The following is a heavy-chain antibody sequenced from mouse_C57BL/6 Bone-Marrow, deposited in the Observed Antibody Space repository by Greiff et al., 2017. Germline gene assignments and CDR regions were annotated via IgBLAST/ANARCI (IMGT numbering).Heavy chain of an antibody. CDR2: IWGGGST. J-gene: IGHJ2*01. Sequence: VKLQESGPGLVQPSQSLSITCTVSGFSLTSYGVHWVRQSPGKGLEWLGVIWGGGSTDYNAAFISRLSISKDNSKSQVFFTMNSLQADDTDIYYGARMIYYDYDGGFDYWGQGTTLTVSA. V-gene: IGHV2-2*01. CDR1: GFSLTSYG. CDR3: ARMIYYDYDGGFDY. D-gene: IGHD2-4*01.